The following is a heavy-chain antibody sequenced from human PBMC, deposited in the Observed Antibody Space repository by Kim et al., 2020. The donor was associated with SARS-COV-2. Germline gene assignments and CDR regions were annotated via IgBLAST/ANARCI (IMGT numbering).Heavy chain of an antibody. CDR2: T. CDR3: ARGGYSDAFDI. V-gene: IGHV3-66*01. J-gene: IGHJ3*02. Sequence: TYSTAAEKGGVTISRNNAKNTLYLQMSSLRAEDTAVYYCARGGYSDAFDIWGQGTMVTVSS. D-gene: IGHD3-22*01.